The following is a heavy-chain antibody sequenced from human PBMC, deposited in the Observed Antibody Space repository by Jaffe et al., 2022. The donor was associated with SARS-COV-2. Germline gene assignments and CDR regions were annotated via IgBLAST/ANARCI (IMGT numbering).Heavy chain of an antibody. J-gene: IGHJ6*02. Sequence: QVQLQESGPGLVKPSGTLSLTCAVSGGSISSSNWWSWVRQPPGKGLEWIGEIYHSGSTNYNPSLKSRVTISVDKSKNQFSLKLSSVTAADTAVYYCASTAGYCSSTSCFGTYYYGMDVWGQGTTVTVSS. V-gene: IGHV4-4*02. CDR1: GGSISSSNW. CDR2: IYHSGST. D-gene: IGHD2-2*01. CDR3: ASTAGYCSSTSCFGTYYYGMDV.